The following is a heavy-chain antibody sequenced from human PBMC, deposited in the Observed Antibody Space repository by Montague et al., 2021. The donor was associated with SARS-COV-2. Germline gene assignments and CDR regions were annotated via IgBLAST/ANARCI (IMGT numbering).Heavy chain of an antibody. Sequence: SLRLSCSASGFTFSIYAMSWVRQAPGKGLEWVSAISGSGGSTYYXDSVKGRFTISRDNSNNTLYLQMNGLRAEDTAVYYCATAWIQLWGNFDYWGQGTLVTVSS. J-gene: IGHJ4*02. D-gene: IGHD5-18*01. V-gene: IGHV3-23*01. CDR2: ISGSGGST. CDR3: ATAWIQLWGNFDY. CDR1: GFTFSIYA.